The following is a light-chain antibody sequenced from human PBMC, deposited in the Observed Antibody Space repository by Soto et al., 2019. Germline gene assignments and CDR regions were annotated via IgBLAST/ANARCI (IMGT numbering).Light chain of an antibody. J-gene: IGKJ4*01. CDR2: GAS. Sequence: ETVMTQSPATLSVSPGERVTLSCRASQSVSSNLAWYQQKPGQVPRLLIYGASTRATGIPARFSGSGSGTEFTLTISSLQSEDFAVYHCQQYNNWPLTFGGGIKVEIK. CDR3: QQYNNWPLT. V-gene: IGKV3-15*01. CDR1: QSVSSN.